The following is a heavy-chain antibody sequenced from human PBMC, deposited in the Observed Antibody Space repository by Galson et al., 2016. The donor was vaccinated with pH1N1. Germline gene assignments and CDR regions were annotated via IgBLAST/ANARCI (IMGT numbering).Heavy chain of an antibody. CDR3: ARSAAAVGNAFDM. D-gene: IGHD6-13*01. Sequence: SVKVSCKASRGTFSRYAVSWVRQAPGQGLAWMGRIVGMFGTPNYAQKFQGRVTITADKSTSTAYMEVISLRSDDTAVDYCARSAAAVGNAFDMWGQGTKVTVSS. J-gene: IGHJ3*02. CDR2: IVGMFGTP. CDR1: RGTFSRYA. V-gene: IGHV1-69*06.